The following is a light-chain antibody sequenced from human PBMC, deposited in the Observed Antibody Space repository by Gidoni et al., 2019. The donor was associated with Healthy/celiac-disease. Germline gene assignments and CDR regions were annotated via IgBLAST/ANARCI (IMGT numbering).Light chain of an antibody. Sequence: DRHMTQSPSSLSASVGDRVTSTCRASQSISSYLNWYQQKPGKAPKLLIYAASSLQSGVPSRFSGSGSGTDFTLTISSLQPEDFATYYCQQCYSTPPTFXCXTKVEIK. CDR3: QQCYSTPPT. V-gene: IGKV1-39*01. CDR2: AAS. CDR1: QSISSY. J-gene: IGKJ4*01.